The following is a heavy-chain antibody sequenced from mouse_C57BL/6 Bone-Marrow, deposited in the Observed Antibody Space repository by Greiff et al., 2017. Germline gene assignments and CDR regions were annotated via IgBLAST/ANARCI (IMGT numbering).Heavy chain of an antibody. CDR2: ILPGSGST. D-gene: IGHD2-1*01. J-gene: IGHJ3*01. CDR3: ARREGNYWFAY. Sequence: VQLQQSGAELMKPGASVKLSCKATGYTFTGYWIEWVKQRPGHGLEWIGEILPGSGSTNCNEKFKGKATFTADTSSNTAYMQLSSLTTEDSAIYYCARREGNYWFAYWGQGTLVTVSA. CDR1: GYTFTGYW. V-gene: IGHV1-9*01.